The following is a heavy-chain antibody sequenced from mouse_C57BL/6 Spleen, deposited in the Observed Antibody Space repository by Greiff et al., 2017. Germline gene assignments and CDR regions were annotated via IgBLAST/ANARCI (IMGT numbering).Heavy chain of an antibody. CDR2: INPNNGGT. CDR3: ASYLDFDD. CDR1: GYTFTDYN. V-gene: IGHV1-22*01. J-gene: IGHJ3*01. Sequence: EVQLLQSGPELVKPGASVKMSCTASGYTFTDYNMHWVQQSPGKSLEWIGYINPNNGGTSYAQTFKGKATLTVNMSSSTAYLELRSLTSEDSAVYYCASYLDFDDWGTGTLVTVSA.